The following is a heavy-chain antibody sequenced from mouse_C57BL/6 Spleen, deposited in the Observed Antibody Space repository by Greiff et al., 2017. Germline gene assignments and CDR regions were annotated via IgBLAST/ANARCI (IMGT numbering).Heavy chain of an antibody. D-gene: IGHD2-12*01. CDR2: ISNGGGST. V-gene: IGHV5-12*01. CDR3: ARPYCYGHWAPLDY. J-gene: IGHJ2*01. Sequence: EVKLMESGGGLVQPGGSLKLSCAASGFTFSDYYMYWVRQTPEKRLEWVAYISNGGGSTYYPDTVKGRFTISRDNAKNTLYLQMSRLKSEDTAMYYWARPYCYGHWAPLDYWGQGTTLTVSS. CDR1: GFTFSDYY.